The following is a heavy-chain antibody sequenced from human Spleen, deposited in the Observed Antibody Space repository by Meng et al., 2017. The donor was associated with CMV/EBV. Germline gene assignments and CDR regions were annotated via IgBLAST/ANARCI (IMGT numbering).Heavy chain of an antibody. CDR2: ISGSGGST. Sequence: SGFTFSSYGMGWVRQAPGKGLEWVSAISGSGGSTYYADSVKGRFTISRDNSKNTLYLQMNSLRAEDTAVYYCAKVLVRGVIITAFDYWGQGILVTVSS. CDR1: GFTFSSYG. V-gene: IGHV3-23*01. D-gene: IGHD3-10*01. J-gene: IGHJ4*02. CDR3: AKVLVRGVIITAFDY.